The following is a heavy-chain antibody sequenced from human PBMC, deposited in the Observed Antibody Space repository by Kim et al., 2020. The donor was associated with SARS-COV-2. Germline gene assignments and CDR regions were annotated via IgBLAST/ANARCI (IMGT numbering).Heavy chain of an antibody. D-gene: IGHD3-22*01. V-gene: IGHV3-30-3*01. Sequence: GGSLRLSCAASGFTFSSYAMHWVRQAPGKGLEWVAVISYDGSNKYYADSVKGRFTISRDNSKNTLYLQMNSLRAEDTAVYYCAREDLHYYDSSGYRDAF. CDR2: ISYDGSNK. J-gene: IGHJ3*01. CDR1: GFTFSSYA. CDR3: AREDLHYYDSSGYRDAF.